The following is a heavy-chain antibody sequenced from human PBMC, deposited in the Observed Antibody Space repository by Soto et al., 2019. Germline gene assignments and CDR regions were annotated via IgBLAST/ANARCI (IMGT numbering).Heavy chain of an antibody. V-gene: IGHV4-31*03. D-gene: IGHD1-26*01. CDR2: IYYSGST. CDR3: ARDVGRPVGYYYGMDV. J-gene: IGHJ6*02. Sequence: SETLSLTCTVSGGSISSGGYYWSWIRQHPGKGLEWIGYIYYSGSTYYNPSLKSRVTISVDTSKNQFSLKLSSVTAADTAVYYCARDVGRPVGYYYGMDVWGQGTTVTVSS. CDR1: GGSISSGGYY.